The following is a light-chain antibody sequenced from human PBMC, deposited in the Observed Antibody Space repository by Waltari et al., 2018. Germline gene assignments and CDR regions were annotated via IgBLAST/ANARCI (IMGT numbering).Light chain of an antibody. V-gene: IGLV2-23*02. Sequence: QSALTQPASVSGTPGQSITISCSGTTSDVWRYDLVSWYQQHPGEAPKLLICEVFKRPPDTSSRFSGAKSGSTASLTISGLQPEDEDDYYCCSYAGRGTYVFGSGTKVTVL. CDR2: EVF. J-gene: IGLJ1*01. CDR1: TSDVWRYDL. CDR3: CSYAGRGTYV.